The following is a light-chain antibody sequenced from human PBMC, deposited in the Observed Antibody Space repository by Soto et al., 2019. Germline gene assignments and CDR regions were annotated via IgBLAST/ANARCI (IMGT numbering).Light chain of an antibody. CDR3: QQYGSSPRT. Sequence: EIVLTQSPGTLSLSPGERATLSCRASQSVSSSYLAWYQQKPGQAPSLLMYGASSRATGIPERFSGSGSGTDFTLTITRLEPEDFAVYYCQQYGSSPRTFGQGIKVEIK. J-gene: IGKJ1*01. V-gene: IGKV3-20*01. CDR1: QSVSSSY. CDR2: GAS.